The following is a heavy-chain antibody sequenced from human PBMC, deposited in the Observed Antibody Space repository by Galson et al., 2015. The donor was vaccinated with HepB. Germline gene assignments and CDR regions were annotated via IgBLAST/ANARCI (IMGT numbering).Heavy chain of an antibody. D-gene: IGHD2-2*01. Sequence: LRLSCAASGFTFSSYAMHWVRQAPGKGLEYVSAISSNGGSTYYADSVKGRFTISRDNSKNTLYLQMSSLRAEDTAVYYCVKDAARYCSSHSTTCYYYGMDVWGQGTTVTVSS. CDR1: GFTFSSYA. V-gene: IGHV3-64D*06. J-gene: IGHJ6*02. CDR3: VKDAARYCSSHSTTCYYYGMDV. CDR2: ISSNGGST.